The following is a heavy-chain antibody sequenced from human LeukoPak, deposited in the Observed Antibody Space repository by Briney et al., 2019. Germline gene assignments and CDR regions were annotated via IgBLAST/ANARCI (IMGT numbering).Heavy chain of an antibody. J-gene: IGHJ4*02. D-gene: IGHD3-10*01. CDR2: ISYDGSNK. CDR1: GFTFSSYA. CDR3: ASPIYGSGSCYKGDPDY. V-gene: IGHV3-30-3*01. Sequence: GGSLRLSCAASGFTFSSYAMHWVRQAPGKGLEWVAVISYDGSNKYYADSVKGRFTISRDNPKNTLYLQMNSLRAEDTAVYYCASPIYGSGSCYKGDPDYWGQGTLVTVSS.